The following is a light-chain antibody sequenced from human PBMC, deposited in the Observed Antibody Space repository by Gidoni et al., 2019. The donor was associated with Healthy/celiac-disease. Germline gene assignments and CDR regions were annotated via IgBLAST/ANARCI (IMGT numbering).Light chain of an antibody. V-gene: IGKV1-33*01. CDR1: QDISNY. J-gene: IGKJ2*01. CDR3: QQYDNLLYT. Sequence: DIQMTQSPSSLSASVGDRVTITCQASQDISNYLNWYQQKPGKAPKLLIYDASNLETGVPSRFSGSGPGTDFTFTISSLQPEDIATYYCQQYDNLLYTFXQXTKLEIK. CDR2: DAS.